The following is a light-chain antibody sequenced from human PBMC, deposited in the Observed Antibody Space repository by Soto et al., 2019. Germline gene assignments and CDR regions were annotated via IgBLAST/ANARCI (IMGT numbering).Light chain of an antibody. J-gene: IGLJ2*01. CDR1: KLGDKY. Sequence: SYELTQPPSVSVSPGQTASITCSGDKLGDKYASWYQQKPGQSPVLVIYQDRKRPSGITERFSGSNSGNTATLTISGTQAMDEADYYCQAWDSGTAVFGGGTKVTVL. V-gene: IGLV3-1*01. CDR3: QAWDSGTAV. CDR2: QDR.